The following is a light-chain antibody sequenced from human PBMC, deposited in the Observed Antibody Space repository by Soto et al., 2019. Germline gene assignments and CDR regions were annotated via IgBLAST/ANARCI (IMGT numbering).Light chain of an antibody. CDR1: HSVSTSY. CDR2: GAS. Sequence: EIVLTQSPATLSLSPGEGATLSCRASHSVSTSYFAWYQQKPGQAPRLLIYGASNRATDIPDRFSGSGSGKDFTLTISRLETEDFAVYYCQQYGTSLITFGGGTKVEIK. CDR3: QQYGTSLIT. J-gene: IGKJ4*01. V-gene: IGKV3-20*01.